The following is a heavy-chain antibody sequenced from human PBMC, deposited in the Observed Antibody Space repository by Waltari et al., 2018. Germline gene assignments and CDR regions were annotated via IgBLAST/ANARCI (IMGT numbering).Heavy chain of an antibody. CDR1: GFTFSSYS. D-gene: IGHD2-15*01. CDR2: ISSSSSTI. V-gene: IGHV3-48*01. Sequence: EVQLVESGGGLVQPGGSLRLSCAASGFTFSSYSMTWVRKAPGKGLEWVSYISSSSSTIYYADSVKGRFTISRDNAKNSLYLQMNSLRAEDTAVYYCARDLYWAGGAFDIWGQGTMVTVSS. CDR3: ARDLYWAGGAFDI. J-gene: IGHJ3*02.